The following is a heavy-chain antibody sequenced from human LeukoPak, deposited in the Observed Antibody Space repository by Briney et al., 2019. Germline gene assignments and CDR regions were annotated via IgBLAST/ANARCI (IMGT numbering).Heavy chain of an antibody. J-gene: IGHJ4*02. V-gene: IGHV4-34*01. D-gene: IGHD2-2*01. CDR1: GGSFSGYY. CDR2: MNDSGST. Sequence: SETLSLTCAVYGGSFSGYYWSWIRQPPGKGLEWIGEMNDSGSTNYNPSLKSRVTISVDTSKNQFSLKLSSVTAADTAVYYCARAYSGIVVVPAARTRWDYWGQGTLVTVSS. CDR3: ARAYSGIVVVPAARTRWDY.